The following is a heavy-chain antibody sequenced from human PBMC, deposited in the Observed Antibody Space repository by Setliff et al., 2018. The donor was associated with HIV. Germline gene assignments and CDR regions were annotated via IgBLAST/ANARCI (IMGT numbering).Heavy chain of an antibody. CDR3: AMTLRLFDWGYMAV. V-gene: IGHV4-39*02. CDR1: GVAISGSTYY. Sequence: SETLSLTCAATGVAISGSTYYWAWIRQSPGRGLQWIGSVHYTGSSYRNPSLKSRLTISIDTSRNHFSLNLTTVTAADTAVYYCAMTLRLFDWGYMAVWGKGTTVTVSS. D-gene: IGHD3-9*01. CDR2: VHYTGSS. J-gene: IGHJ6*03.